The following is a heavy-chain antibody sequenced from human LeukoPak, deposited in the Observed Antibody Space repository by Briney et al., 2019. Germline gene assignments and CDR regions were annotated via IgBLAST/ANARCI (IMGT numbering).Heavy chain of an antibody. D-gene: IGHD4-17*01. CDR3: AREKGNDYGDFYGMDV. Sequence: GGSLRLSCAASGFTVNSNYMSWVRQAPGKGLEWVSVIYSGGSTYYADSVKGRFNISRDNSKNTLYLQMNSLRAEDTAVYYCAREKGNDYGDFYGMDVWGQGTTVTVSS. J-gene: IGHJ6*02. CDR2: IYSGGST. CDR1: GFTVNSNY. V-gene: IGHV3-53*01.